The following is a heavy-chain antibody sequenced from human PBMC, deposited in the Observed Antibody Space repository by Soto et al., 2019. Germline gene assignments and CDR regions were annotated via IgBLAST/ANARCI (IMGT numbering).Heavy chain of an antibody. CDR3: AREFWPLNWFDP. D-gene: IGHD3-3*01. J-gene: IGHJ5*02. CDR2: IXGSGGXT. Sequence: XXSLRLSCAASRFTFSSYAMSWVRQAPGXRLEWVSAIXGSGGXTYYADSVKGRXXISRDNAXXPLYMQMNSLREEDTAVYYCAREFWPLNWFDPWGQGTLVTVSS. CDR1: RFTFSSYA. V-gene: IGHV3-23*01.